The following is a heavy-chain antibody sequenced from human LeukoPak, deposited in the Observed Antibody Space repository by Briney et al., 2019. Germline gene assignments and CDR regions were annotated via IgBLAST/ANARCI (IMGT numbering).Heavy chain of an antibody. CDR2: IYPGDSDT. Sequence: GESLKISCQASGYSFITYWIAWVRQKPGKGLEWIGMIYPGDSDTRYSPSSQGQVTISIDKSIRTAYLQWSSLKASDSAMYYCVRCGGSSTRTPDFWGLGTLVTVSS. CDR3: VRCGGSSTRTPDF. CDR1: GYSFITYW. J-gene: IGHJ4*02. V-gene: IGHV5-51*01. D-gene: IGHD6-25*01.